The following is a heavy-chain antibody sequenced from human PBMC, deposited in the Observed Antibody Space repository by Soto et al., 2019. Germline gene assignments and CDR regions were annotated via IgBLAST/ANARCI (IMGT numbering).Heavy chain of an antibody. D-gene: IGHD6-19*01. V-gene: IGHV1-8*01. CDR1: GYTFTSYD. Sequence: QVQLVQSGAEVTKPGASVKVSCKASGYTFTSYDINWVRQATGQGLEWMGWMSPNSGATGYAQKFQGRVTMTRDTAISTVYMELSNLRSEGTAIYYCARGVEAGVDVWGQGSTVTVSS. J-gene: IGHJ6*02. CDR2: MSPNSGAT. CDR3: ARGVEAGVDV.